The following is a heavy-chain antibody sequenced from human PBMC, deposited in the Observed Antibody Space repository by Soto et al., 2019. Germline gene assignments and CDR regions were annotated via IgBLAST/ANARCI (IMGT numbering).Heavy chain of an antibody. D-gene: IGHD3-22*01. CDR2: IWYDGSNK. CDR3: ARDSNTYYYDSSGPGDY. CDR1: GFTFSSYG. J-gene: IGHJ4*02. V-gene: IGHV3-33*01. Sequence: GGSLRLSCAASGFTFSSYGMHWVRQAPGKGLEWVAVIWYDGSNKYYADSVKGRFTISRDNSKNTLYLQMNSLRAEDTAVYYCARDSNTYYYDSSGPGDYWGQGTLVTVSS.